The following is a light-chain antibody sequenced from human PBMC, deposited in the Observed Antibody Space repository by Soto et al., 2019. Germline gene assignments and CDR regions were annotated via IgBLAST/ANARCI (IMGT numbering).Light chain of an antibody. V-gene: IGLV7-46*01. CDR3: LLSYSGARPVV. CDR1: AGAVTSGHY. J-gene: IGLJ2*01. CDR2: DPS. Sequence: QAVVTQEPSLTVSPGGTVTLTCGSSAGAVTSGHYPYWFQQKPGQAPRTLIYDPSNKHSWTPARFSGSLLGGKAALTLSGAQPEDEAEYYCLLSYSGARPVVFGGGTKVTVL.